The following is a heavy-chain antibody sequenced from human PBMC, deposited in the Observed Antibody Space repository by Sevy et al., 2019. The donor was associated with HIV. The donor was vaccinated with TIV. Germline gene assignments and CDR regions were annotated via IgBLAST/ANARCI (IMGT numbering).Heavy chain of an antibody. D-gene: IGHD3-22*01. J-gene: IGHJ4*02. CDR2: IGVNNGKT. Sequence: ASVKVSCKASGYNFNTYGITWVRQAPGQGLEWMGWIGVNNGKTNYAERLQARISMTADTSTSTVYMELRTLTSDDTAIYFCARDSYYYDMHSSYRPPDYWGQGTLVTVSS. CDR3: ARDSYYYDMHSSYRPPDY. V-gene: IGHV1-18*01. CDR1: GYNFNTYG.